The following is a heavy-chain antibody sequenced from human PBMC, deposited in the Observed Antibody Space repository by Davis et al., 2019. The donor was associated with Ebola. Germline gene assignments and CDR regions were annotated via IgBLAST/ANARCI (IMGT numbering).Heavy chain of an antibody. V-gene: IGHV4-30-4*08. J-gene: IGHJ4*02. CDR3: ARFPIVVVPAAIC. CDR2: IYYSGST. CDR1: GGSISSDEYY. D-gene: IGHD2-2*01. Sequence: MPSETLSLTCTVSGGSISSDEYYWSWIRQPPGKGLEWIAYIYYSGSTYYNPSLKSRVTTSVDTSKNQLSLKLGSVIAADTAVYYCARFPIVVVPAAICWGQGTLVTVSS.